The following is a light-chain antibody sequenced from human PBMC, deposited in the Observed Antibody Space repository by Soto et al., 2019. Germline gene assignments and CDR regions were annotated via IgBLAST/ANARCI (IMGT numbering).Light chain of an antibody. CDR3: QQYNNWPPVT. CDR1: QSVSSN. CDR2: GAS. J-gene: IGKJ4*01. Sequence: EIMMTQSPATLSVSPGERATLSCRASQSVSSNLAWYQQKPGQAPRLLIYGASTRATSIPARFSGSGSGTEFTLSISSLQSEDFAVYYCQQYNNWPPVTFGGGTKVEIK. V-gene: IGKV3-15*01.